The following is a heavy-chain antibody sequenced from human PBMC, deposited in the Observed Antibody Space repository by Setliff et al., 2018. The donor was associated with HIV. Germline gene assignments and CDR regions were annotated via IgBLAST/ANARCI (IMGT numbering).Heavy chain of an antibody. Sequence: ASVKVSCKTSGYAFTSYHIHWVRQAPGQGLEWMGKIFVGDGTTHYAQKFQGRVTLTSDTSTNTVYMELSSLRSEDTAVYYCAREGPKTYYFDYWVQGTLVTVSS. V-gene: IGHV1-46*01. CDR2: IFVGDGTT. J-gene: IGHJ4*02. CDR3: AREGPKTYYFDY. CDR1: GYAFTSYH.